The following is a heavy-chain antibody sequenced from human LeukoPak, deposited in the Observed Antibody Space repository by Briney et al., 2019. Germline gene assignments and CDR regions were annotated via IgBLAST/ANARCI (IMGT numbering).Heavy chain of an antibody. V-gene: IGHV3-23*01. Sequence: PGGSLRLSCAASGSTFSSYAMSWVRQAPGKGLEWVSGILSSGGSTYYADSVKGRFTISRDNAKNTLYLQMSSLRAEDTAVYYCARKASNFDYWGQGTLVTVSS. CDR1: GSTFSSYA. CDR2: ILSSGGST. J-gene: IGHJ4*02. CDR3: ARKASNFDY.